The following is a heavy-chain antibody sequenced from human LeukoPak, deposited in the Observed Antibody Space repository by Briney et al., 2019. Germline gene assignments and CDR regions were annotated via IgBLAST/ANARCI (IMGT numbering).Heavy chain of an antibody. J-gene: IGHJ2*01. CDR3: ASPWGRWFGELIWYFDL. CDR1: GYTFTAYY. V-gene: IGHV1-2*02. Sequence: ASVKVSCKASGYTFTAYYIHWVRQAPGQGLEWMGWINPNSSGTNYAQRSQGRVTMTRDTSITTAYMELSRLRSDDTAVYYCASPWGRWFGELIWYFDLWGRGTLVTVSS. CDR2: INPNSSGT. D-gene: IGHD3-10*01.